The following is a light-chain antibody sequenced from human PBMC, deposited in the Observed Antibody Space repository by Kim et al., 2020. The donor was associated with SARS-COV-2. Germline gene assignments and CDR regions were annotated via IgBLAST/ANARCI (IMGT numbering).Light chain of an antibody. J-gene: IGKJ4*01. CDR3: QHRHNWPLT. V-gene: IGKV3-11*01. Sequence: EIVLTQSPATLSLSPGERATLSCRASQSVSGSLAWFQQKPGQAPRLLIYDASNRATGIPARFSGSGSGTDFTLTISSLEPEDSAVYYCQHRHNWPLTFGGGTKVEI. CDR2: DAS. CDR1: QSVSGS.